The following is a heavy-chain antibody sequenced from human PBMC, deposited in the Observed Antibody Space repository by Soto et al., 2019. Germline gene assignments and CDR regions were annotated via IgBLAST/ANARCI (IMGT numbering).Heavy chain of an antibody. CDR2: ISAYNGNT. D-gene: IGHD2-21*01. CDR3: ATDPYCGSAPGCSALDA. CDR1: GYPFTSSG. Sequence: QVHLVQAGGEVKKPGASVKVSCEASGYPFTSSGFSWVRQAPGQGLAWMGWISAYNGNTLYAQKFKGRVTMTTDTSTSTAYMELGSLRSDDTAVYYWATDPYCGSAPGCSALDAWGQGTTVTVSS. V-gene: IGHV1-18*04. J-gene: IGHJ6*02.